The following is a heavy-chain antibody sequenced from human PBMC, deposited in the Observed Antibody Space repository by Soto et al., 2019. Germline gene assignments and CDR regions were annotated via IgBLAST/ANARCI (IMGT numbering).Heavy chain of an antibody. V-gene: IGHV4-61*01. Sequence: SETLSLTCSVSGGSVSDKTYYWSWIRQPPGKRLEWIGYVYYSGTTNYNPSLKSRVTISVDLSKNQFSLRLSSVTTADTALYYCAAWAEGATEVHWGQGTLVTVSS. J-gene: IGHJ4*02. CDR3: AAWAEGATEVH. D-gene: IGHD2-15*01. CDR2: VYYSGTT. CDR1: GGSVSDKTYY.